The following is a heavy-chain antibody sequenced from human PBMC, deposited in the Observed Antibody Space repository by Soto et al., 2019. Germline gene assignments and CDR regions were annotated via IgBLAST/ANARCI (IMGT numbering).Heavy chain of an antibody. D-gene: IGHD3-22*01. Sequence: GGSLRLSCAASGFTFSSYAMHWVRQAPGKGLEWVAVISYDGSNKYYADSVKGRFTISRDNSKNTLYLQMNSLRAEDTAVYYCARDHPYDSSGYSWGQGTLVTVSS. CDR1: GFTFSSYA. J-gene: IGHJ4*02. CDR2: ISYDGSNK. CDR3: ARDHPYDSSGYS. V-gene: IGHV3-30-3*01.